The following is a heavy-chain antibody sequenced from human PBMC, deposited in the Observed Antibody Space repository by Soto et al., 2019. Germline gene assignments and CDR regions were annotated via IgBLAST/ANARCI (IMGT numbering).Heavy chain of an antibody. Sequence: QVQLVQSGAEVKKPGASVKVSCKASGYTFTSYDINWVRQATGQGLEWMGWMNPNSGNTGYAQKFQGRVTMTRNTSXSXVDMELSSLRSEDTAVYYCARGGYYDSSGFYYGMDVWGQGTTVTVSS. CDR2: MNPNSGNT. CDR1: GYTFTSYD. CDR3: ARGGYYDSSGFYYGMDV. J-gene: IGHJ6*02. V-gene: IGHV1-8*01. D-gene: IGHD3-22*01.